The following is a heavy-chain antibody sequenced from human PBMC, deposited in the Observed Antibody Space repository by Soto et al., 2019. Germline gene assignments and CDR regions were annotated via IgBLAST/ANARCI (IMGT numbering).Heavy chain of an antibody. V-gene: IGHV3-33*01. CDR1: GFTFSSYG. CDR2: IWYDGSNK. D-gene: IGHD3-3*01. J-gene: IGHJ6*02. CDR3: ARDLRGADGMDV. Sequence: QVQLVESGGGVVQPGRSLRLSCAASGFTFSSYGMHWVRQAPGKGLEWVAVIWYDGSNKYYADSVKGRFTISRDNSKNTLYLQMNSLRAEYTAVYYCARDLRGADGMDVWGQVTTGTFAS.